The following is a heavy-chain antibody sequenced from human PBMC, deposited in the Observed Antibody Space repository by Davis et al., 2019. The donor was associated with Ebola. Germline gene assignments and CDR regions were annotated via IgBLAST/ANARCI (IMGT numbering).Heavy chain of an antibody. CDR1: GFTFSSNS. V-gene: IGHV3-23*01. CDR3: AKDATSGFDS. CDR2: LSGPGGAT. Sequence: GESLKISCAASGFTFSSNSMNWVRQAPGKGLEWVSGLSGPGGATFYADSVKGRFTISRDNSRNTLYLQMNSLRADDTAVYFCAKDATSGFDSWGQGTLVTVSS. J-gene: IGHJ4*02. D-gene: IGHD3-10*01.